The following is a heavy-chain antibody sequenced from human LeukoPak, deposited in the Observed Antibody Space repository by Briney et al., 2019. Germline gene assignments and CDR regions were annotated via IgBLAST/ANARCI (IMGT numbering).Heavy chain of an antibody. D-gene: IGHD3-3*01. Sequence: GGSLRLSCAASGFTFSSYAMNWVRQAPGKGLEWVSHISGSGISTYYADSVKGRFTFSRDNSKNTLYLQMNSLRAEDTAVYYCARRGDMYDFWSGYYRSYYYMDVWGKGTTVTVSS. CDR3: ARRGDMYDFWSGYYRSYYYMDV. V-gene: IGHV3-23*01. J-gene: IGHJ6*03. CDR2: ISGSGIST. CDR1: GFTFSSYA.